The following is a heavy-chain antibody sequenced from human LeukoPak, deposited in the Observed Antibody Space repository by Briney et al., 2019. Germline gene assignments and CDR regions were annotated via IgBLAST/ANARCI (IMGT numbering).Heavy chain of an antibody. J-gene: IGHJ5*02. CDR3: ARAFDSRDWFDP. CDR2: IYYSGSN. Sequence: SETLSLTCTVSGGSISSYYWSWIRQPPGKGLEWIGYIYYSGSNNYNPSLKSRVTISVDTSKNQFSLKLSSVTAADTAVYYCARAFDSRDWFDPWGQGTLVTVSS. CDR1: GGSISSYY. D-gene: IGHD3-9*01. V-gene: IGHV4-59*08.